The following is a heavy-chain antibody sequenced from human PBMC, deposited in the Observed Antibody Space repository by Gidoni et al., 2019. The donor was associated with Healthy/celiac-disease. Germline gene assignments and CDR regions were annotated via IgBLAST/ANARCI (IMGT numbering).Heavy chain of an antibody. D-gene: IGHD3-16*01. Sequence: FTISRDNSKNTLYLQMNSLRAEDTAVYYCANYDYGIVDYWGQGTLVTVSS. CDR3: ANYDYGIVDY. J-gene: IGHJ4*02. V-gene: IGHV3-23*01.